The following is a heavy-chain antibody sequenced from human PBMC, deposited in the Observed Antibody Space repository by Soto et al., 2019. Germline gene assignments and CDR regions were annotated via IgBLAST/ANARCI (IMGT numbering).Heavy chain of an antibody. CDR3: AKDLQTGSTGWFDP. CDR2: IVVGSGNT. J-gene: IGHJ5*02. Sequence: SVKVSCKASGFNFISSAVQWVRQARGQRPEWIGWIVVGSGNTKYAQKFQERVTISRDNSKYTLYLQMNSLRAEDTAVYYCAKDLQTGSTGWFDPWGQGTLVTVSS. V-gene: IGHV1-58*01. D-gene: IGHD1-7*01. CDR1: GFNFISSA.